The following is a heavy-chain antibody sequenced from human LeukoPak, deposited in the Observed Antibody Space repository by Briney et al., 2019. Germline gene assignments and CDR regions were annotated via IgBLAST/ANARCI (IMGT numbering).Heavy chain of an antibody. V-gene: IGHV1-8*03. CDR2: MNPNSGNT. J-gene: IGHJ3*02. D-gene: IGHD3-10*01. CDR3: ARGLGVLWFGGSQAFDI. CDR1: GYTFTSYG. Sequence: GASVKVSCKASGYTFTSYGISWVRQTPGQGLEWMGWMNPNSGNTGYAQKFQGRVTITRNTSISTAYMELSSLRSEDTAVYYCARGLGVLWFGGSQAFDIWGQGTMVTVSS.